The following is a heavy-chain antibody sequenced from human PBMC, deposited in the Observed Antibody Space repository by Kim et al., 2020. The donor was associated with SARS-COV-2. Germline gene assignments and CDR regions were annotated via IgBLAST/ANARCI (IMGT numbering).Heavy chain of an antibody. CDR1: GFTFSNAW. Sequence: GGSLRLSCAASGFTFSNAWMSWVRQAPGKGLEWVGRIKSKTDGGTTDYAAPVKGRFTISRDDSKNTLYLQMNSLKTEDTAVYYCYRDRTFGGVIVSDYYYYGMDVWGQGTTVTVSS. V-gene: IGHV3-15*01. CDR2: IKSKTDGGTT. CDR3: YRDRTFGGVIVSDYYYYGMDV. D-gene: IGHD3-16*02. J-gene: IGHJ6*02.